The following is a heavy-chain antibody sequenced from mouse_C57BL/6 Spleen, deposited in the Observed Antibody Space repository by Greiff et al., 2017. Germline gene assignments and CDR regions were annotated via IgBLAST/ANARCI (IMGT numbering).Heavy chain of an antibody. CDR3: ARDRGNYYGSSPYYAMDY. CDR2: INYDGSST. CDR1: GFTFSDYY. J-gene: IGHJ4*01. D-gene: IGHD1-1*01. V-gene: IGHV5-16*01. Sequence: EVKLVESEGGLVQPGSSMKLSCTASGFTFSDYYMAWVRQVPEKGLEWVANINYDGSSTYYLDSLKSRFIISRDNAKNILYLQMSSLKSEDTATYYCARDRGNYYGSSPYYAMDYWGQGTSVTVSS.